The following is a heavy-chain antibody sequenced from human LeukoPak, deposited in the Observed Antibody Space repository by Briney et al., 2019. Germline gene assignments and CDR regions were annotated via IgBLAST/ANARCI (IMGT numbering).Heavy chain of an antibody. CDR3: ATDRRWYYGSGSYEVNWFDP. Sequence: ASVKVSCKVSGYTLTELSMHWVRQAPGKGLEWMGGFDPEDGETIYAQKFQGRVTMTEDTSTDTAYMELSSLRSEDTAMYYCATDRRWYYGSGSYEVNWFDPWGQGTLVTVSS. V-gene: IGHV1-24*01. J-gene: IGHJ5*02. D-gene: IGHD3-10*01. CDR2: FDPEDGET. CDR1: GYTLTELS.